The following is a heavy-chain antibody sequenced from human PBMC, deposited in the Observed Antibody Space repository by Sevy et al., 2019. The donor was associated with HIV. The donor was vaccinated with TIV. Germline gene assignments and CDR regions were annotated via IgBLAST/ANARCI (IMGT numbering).Heavy chain of an antibody. Sequence: GGSLRLSCAASGFTVSSNYMSWVRQAPGKGLEWVSVIYSGGSTYYADSVKGRFTISRDNSKNTLYLQMNSLRAEDTAMYYCARDVTFSQYYYYGMDVWGQGTTVTVSS. CDR3: ARDVTFSQYYYYGMDV. J-gene: IGHJ6*02. CDR2: IYSGGST. CDR1: GFTVSSNY. V-gene: IGHV3-53*01. D-gene: IGHD3-3*02.